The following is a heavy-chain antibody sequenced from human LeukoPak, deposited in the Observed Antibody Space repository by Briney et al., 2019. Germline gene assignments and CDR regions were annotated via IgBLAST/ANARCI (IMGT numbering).Heavy chain of an antibody. Sequence: GGSLRLSCAASGFSFSTYWMHWVRQAPGKAPVWVARINSDGSNIIYTDFVKGRFTISRDNPKNTLYLQMNSVTAEDTAVYYCASGVVIWLGHAFDIWGQGTMVTVSS. J-gene: IGHJ3*02. CDR1: GFSFSTYW. CDR2: INSDGSNI. V-gene: IGHV3-74*01. CDR3: ASGVVIWLGHAFDI. D-gene: IGHD3-10*01.